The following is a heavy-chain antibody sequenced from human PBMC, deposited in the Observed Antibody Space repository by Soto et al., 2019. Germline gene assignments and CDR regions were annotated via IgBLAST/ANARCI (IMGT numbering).Heavy chain of an antibody. Sequence: KPGGSLRLSCTASGFTFGDYAMSWFRQAPGKGLEWVGFIRSKAYGGTTEYAASVKGRFTISRDDSKSIAYLQWSSLKASDTAMYYCASPLGVLPTDAFDIWGQGTMVTVSS. CDR1: GFTFGDYA. V-gene: IGHV3-49*05. J-gene: IGHJ3*02. CDR2: IRSKAYGGTT. D-gene: IGHD2-8*01. CDR3: ASPLGVLPTDAFDI.